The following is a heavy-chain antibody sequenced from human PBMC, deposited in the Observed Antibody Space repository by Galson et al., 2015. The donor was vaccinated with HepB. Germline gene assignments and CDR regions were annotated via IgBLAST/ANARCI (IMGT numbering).Heavy chain of an antibody. CDR3: ARSDDFWSGYFGD. CDR1: GGSIGNGTFY. J-gene: IGHJ4*02. Sequence: ETLSLTCTVSGGSIGNGTFYWGWIRQPPGKGLEWIGSFYDSGSTYYNPSLKSRLTISVHTSMNQFSLNLNSVTAADTSVYYCARSDDFWSGYFGDWGQGTLVTVSS. V-gene: IGHV4-39*01. D-gene: IGHD3-3*01. CDR2: FYDSGST.